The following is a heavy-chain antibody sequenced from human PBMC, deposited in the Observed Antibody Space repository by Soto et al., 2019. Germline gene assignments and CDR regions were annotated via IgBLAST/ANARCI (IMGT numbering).Heavy chain of an antibody. CDR2: INANNGGT. V-gene: IGHV1-2*02. J-gene: IGHJ4*02. CDR3: ARDPGPYGDYSY. D-gene: IGHD4-17*01. Sequence: GASVKVSCKASGYTFTSYGIHWVRQAPGQGLEWMGWINANNGGTNYVQKFQDRVTMTRDTSITTAYMELSGLRSDDTAVYYCARDPGPYGDYSYWGQGTLVTVSS. CDR1: GYTFTSYG.